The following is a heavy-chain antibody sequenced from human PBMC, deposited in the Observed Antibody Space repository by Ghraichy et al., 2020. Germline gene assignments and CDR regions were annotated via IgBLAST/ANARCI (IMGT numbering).Heavy chain of an antibody. J-gene: IGHJ4*02. CDR2: IWYDGSNK. D-gene: IGHD6-19*01. V-gene: IGHV3-33*01. CDR1: GFTFSSYG. CDR3: ARDIDSSGWNGDY. Sequence: GGSLRLSCAASGFTFSSYGMHWVRQAPGKGLEWVAVIWYDGSNKYYADSVKGRFTISRDNSKNTLYLQMNSLRAEDTAVYYCARDIDSSGWNGDYWGQGTLVTVSS.